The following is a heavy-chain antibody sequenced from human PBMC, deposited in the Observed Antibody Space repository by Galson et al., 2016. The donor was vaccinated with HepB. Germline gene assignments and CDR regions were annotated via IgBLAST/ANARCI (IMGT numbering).Heavy chain of an antibody. V-gene: IGHV3-64D*09. CDR3: VRAWSGSSPDY. CDR2: ISNNGGAK. D-gene: IGHD1-26*01. Sequence: SLRLSCAASGFGFTTYYIDWVRQAPGKRLEYVSGISNNGGAKYHADSVEGRFTISRDNSKNTVDLHMSSLRPEDTAVYYCVRAWSGSSPDYWGQGTQVTVSS. CDR1: GFGFTTYY. J-gene: IGHJ4*02.